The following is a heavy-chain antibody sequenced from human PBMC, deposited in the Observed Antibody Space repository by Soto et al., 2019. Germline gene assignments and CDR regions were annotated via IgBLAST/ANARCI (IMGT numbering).Heavy chain of an antibody. V-gene: IGHV3-7*03. D-gene: IGHD1-1*01. Sequence: EVQLVESGGGLVQPGGSLRLSCAASGFNFNTYWMYWVRQAPGKGLEWVANIDTDATGKNYVDSVKGRLIISRDNAKNSLFLQMNSLRAEDTAVYYCGRVPRDGTYANGVDVWGQGTTVTVSS. CDR3: GRVPRDGTYANGVDV. CDR2: IDTDATGK. CDR1: GFNFNTYW. J-gene: IGHJ6*02.